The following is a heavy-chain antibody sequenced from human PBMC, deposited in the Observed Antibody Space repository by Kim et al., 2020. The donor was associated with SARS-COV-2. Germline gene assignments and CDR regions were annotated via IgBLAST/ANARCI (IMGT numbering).Heavy chain of an antibody. CDR3: ASQPHYGGNTFFDY. Sequence: GGSLRLSCAASGFTFSSYWMSWVRQAPGKGLEWVASIKLDGSEKCYVDSVKGRFTISRDNAKNSLSLQMNSLRAEDTALYYCASQPHYGGNTFFDYWGQGTLVTVSS. D-gene: IGHD4-17*01. V-gene: IGHV3-7*01. CDR2: IKLDGSEK. J-gene: IGHJ4*02. CDR1: GFTFSSYW.